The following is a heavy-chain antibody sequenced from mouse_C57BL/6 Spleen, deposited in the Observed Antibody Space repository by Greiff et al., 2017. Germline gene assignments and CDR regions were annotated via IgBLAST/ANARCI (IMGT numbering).Heavy chain of an antibody. V-gene: IGHV3-6*01. CDR3: ARDDTSLVAFDY. Sequence: EVKLVKSGPGLVKPSPSLSLTCSVTGYSITSGYYWNWIRQFPGNKLEWMGYISYDGSNNYNPTLKNRISITRDTPKNQFFLKLNSVTTEDTATYYCARDDTSLVAFDYWGQGTTLTVAS. CDR2: ISYDGSN. CDR1: GYSITSGYY. D-gene: IGHD1-1*01. J-gene: IGHJ2*01.